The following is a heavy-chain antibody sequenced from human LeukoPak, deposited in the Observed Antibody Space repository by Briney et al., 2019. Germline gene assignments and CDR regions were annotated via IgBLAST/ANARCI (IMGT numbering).Heavy chain of an antibody. J-gene: IGHJ5*02. CDR1: GYTLTELS. CDR3: STPYYYGSGSEGYWFDP. D-gene: IGHD3-10*01. V-gene: IGHV1-24*01. CDR2: FDPEDGET. Sequence: ASVKVSCKVSGYTLTELSMHWVRQAPGKGLEWMGGFDPEDGETIYAQKLQGRGTMTEDTSPDTAHMELRSLKSEENVLYFCSTPYYYGSGSEGYWFDPWGQGPLVTVSS.